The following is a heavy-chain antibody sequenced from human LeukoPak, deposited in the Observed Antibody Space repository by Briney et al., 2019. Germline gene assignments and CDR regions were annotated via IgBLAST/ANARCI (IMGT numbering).Heavy chain of an antibody. D-gene: IGHD3-10*01. CDR1: GGSISSGSYY. Sequence: SSQTPSLTCTVSGGSISSGSYYWSWIRHPAGKGLEWIGRIYTSGSTNYNPSLKSRVTISVDTSKNQFSLKLSTVTAADRAVYYCARAKVKSGRIDAWSQGTLVTVSS. J-gene: IGHJ5*02. CDR3: ARAKVKSGRIDA. V-gene: IGHV4-61*02. CDR2: IYTSGST.